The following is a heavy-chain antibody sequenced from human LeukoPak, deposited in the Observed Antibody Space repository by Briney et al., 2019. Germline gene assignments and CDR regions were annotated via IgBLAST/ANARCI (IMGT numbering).Heavy chain of an antibody. V-gene: IGHV3-23*01. Sequence: GGSLRLSCAASGFPFSSHAMNWVRHAPGRGLEWVSGVSGSGESTYYADSVKGRFTISSDNSEQMLYLQMNSLGAEDTAVYYCAKGFISTALFDYWGQGTLVTVSS. D-gene: IGHD5-18*01. J-gene: IGHJ4*02. CDR3: AKGFISTALFDY. CDR2: VSGSGEST. CDR1: GFPFSSHA.